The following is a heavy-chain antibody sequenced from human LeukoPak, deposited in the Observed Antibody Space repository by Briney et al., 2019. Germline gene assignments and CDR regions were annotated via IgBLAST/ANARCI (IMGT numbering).Heavy chain of an antibody. D-gene: IGHD3-22*01. Sequence: GGSLRLSCVTSGFIFSNYGMHWVRQAPGKGLEWVSGISSNSGTIAYADSVKGRFTVSRDNAKNSLYLQVNSLRAEDTALYFCAKDISRYYDSSGNYYAALDYWGQGTLVTVSS. V-gene: IGHV3-9*01. CDR2: ISSNSGTI. CDR3: AKDISRYYDSSGNYYAALDY. J-gene: IGHJ4*02. CDR1: GFIFSNYG.